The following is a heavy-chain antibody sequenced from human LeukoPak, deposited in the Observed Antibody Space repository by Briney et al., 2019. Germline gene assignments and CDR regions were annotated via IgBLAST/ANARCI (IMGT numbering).Heavy chain of an antibody. D-gene: IGHD1-26*01. CDR3: ARGPATAVGAPVIF. J-gene: IGHJ4*02. CDR1: GYTFANYG. Sequence: ASVKVSCKTSGYTFANYGINWLRQAPGQGLEWLGWISGYNGDTSYSQRLQGRVTLTTDTSTSTAHMEVTYLASEDTALYYCARGPATAVGAPVIFWGQGTLVTVSS. CDR2: ISGYNGDT. V-gene: IGHV1-18*01.